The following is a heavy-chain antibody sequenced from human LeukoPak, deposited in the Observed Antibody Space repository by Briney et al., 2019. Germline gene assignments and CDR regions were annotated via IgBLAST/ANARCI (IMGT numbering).Heavy chain of an antibody. CDR3: ARSRQWLPDY. D-gene: IGHD6-19*01. CDR2: IYYSGST. CDR1: GGSISSYY. V-gene: IGHV4-59*01. J-gene: IGHJ4*02. Sequence: SETLSLACTVSGGSISSYYWSWIRQPPGKELEWIGYIYYSGSTNYNPSLKSRVTISVDTSKNQFSLKLSSVTAADTAVYYCARSRQWLPDYWGQGTLVTVSS.